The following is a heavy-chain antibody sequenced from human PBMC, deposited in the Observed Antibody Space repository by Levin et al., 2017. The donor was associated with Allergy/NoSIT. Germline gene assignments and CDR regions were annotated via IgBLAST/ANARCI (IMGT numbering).Heavy chain of an antibody. CDR1: GGSISSSSYY. CDR2: IYYSGST. J-gene: IGHJ4*02. D-gene: IGHD6-19*01. V-gene: IGHV4-39*07. Sequence: ESLKISCTVSGGSISSSSYYWGWIRQPPGKGLEWIGSIYYSGSTYYNPSLKSRVTISVDTSKNQFSLKLTSVTAADTAVYYCARERGSSGWVDYWGQGTLVTVSS. CDR3: ARERGSSGWVDY.